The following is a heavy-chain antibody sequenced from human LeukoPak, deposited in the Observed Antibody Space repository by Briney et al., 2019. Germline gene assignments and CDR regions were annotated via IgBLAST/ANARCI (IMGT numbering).Heavy chain of an antibody. D-gene: IGHD6-19*01. CDR3: ARVYSSGWYLWFDP. J-gene: IGHJ5*02. Sequence: SETLSLTCAVSGGSISSSSRWSWVRQPPGKGLEWIGEIYHSGSTNYNPSLKSRVTISVDKSKNQFSLKLSSVTAADTAVYYCARVYSSGWYLWFDPWGQGTLVTVSS. CDR2: IYHSGST. CDR1: GGSISSSSR. V-gene: IGHV4-4*02.